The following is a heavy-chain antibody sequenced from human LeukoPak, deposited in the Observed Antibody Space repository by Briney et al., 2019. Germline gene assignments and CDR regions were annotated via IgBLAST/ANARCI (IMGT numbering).Heavy chain of an antibody. Sequence: ASVKVSYKASGYTFTGYYMHWVRQAPGQGLEWMGWINPNSGGTNYAQKFQGRVTMTRDTSISTAYMELSRLRSNDTAVYYCARRALFGDSGYDYNWFDPWGQGTLVTVSS. CDR1: GYTFTGYY. CDR3: ARRALFGDSGYDYNWFDP. J-gene: IGHJ5*02. V-gene: IGHV1-2*02. CDR2: INPNSGGT. D-gene: IGHD5-12*01.